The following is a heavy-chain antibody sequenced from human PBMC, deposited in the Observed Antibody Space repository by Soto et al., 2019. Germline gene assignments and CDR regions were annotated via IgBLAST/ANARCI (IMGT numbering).Heavy chain of an antibody. Sequence: QLQLQESGPGLVKPSETLSLTCTVSGGSISSSSYYWGWIRQPPGKGLEWIGSIYYSGSTYYNPSLKSRVTIPVDTSKSQCSLKLPSVTAADTAVYYCASPKIAFYNWFDPWGQGTLVTVSS. CDR1: GGSISSSSYY. D-gene: IGHD3-3*02. V-gene: IGHV4-39*01. CDR3: ASPKIAFYNWFDP. J-gene: IGHJ5*02. CDR2: IYYSGST.